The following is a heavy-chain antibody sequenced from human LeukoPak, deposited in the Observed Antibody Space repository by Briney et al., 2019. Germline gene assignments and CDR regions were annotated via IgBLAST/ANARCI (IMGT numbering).Heavy chain of an antibody. V-gene: IGHV3-30*18. Sequence: GGSLRLSCAASGFTFSNYAMHWVRQAPGKGLEWVAAISYDARIEHYADSVKGRFTISRDNSKNTLYLQMTSLRTEDTAVYYCAKNKGTTGGFGGRIYFDYWGQGTLVTVSS. J-gene: IGHJ4*02. D-gene: IGHD2-15*01. CDR2: ISYDARIE. CDR1: GFTFSNYA. CDR3: AKNKGTTGGFGGRIYFDY.